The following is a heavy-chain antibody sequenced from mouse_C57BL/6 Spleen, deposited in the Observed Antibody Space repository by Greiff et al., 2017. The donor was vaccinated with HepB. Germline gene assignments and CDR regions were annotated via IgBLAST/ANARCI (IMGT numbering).Heavy chain of an antibody. V-gene: IGHV5-17*01. CDR3: ARGEVGLRRPMDY. CDR2: ISSGSSTI. Sequence: EVKLQESGGGLVKPGGSLKLSCAASGFTFSDYGMHWVRQAPEKGLEWVAYISSGSSTIYYADTVKGRFTISRDNAKNTLFLQMTSLRSEDTAMYYCARGEVGLRRPMDYWGQGTSVSVSS. J-gene: IGHJ4*01. D-gene: IGHD2-4*01. CDR1: GFTFSDYG.